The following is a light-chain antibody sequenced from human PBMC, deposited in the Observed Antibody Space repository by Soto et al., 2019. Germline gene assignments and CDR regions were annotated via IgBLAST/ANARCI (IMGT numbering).Light chain of an antibody. V-gene: IGLV5-45*03. Sequence: QPVLTQPSSLSASPGASASLTCTLRSGINVGTYRIYWYQQKPGSPPQYLLNYRSDSDSRQGSGVPSRFSGSKDASANAGILLISGLQSEDEADYYCMIWHNSAYVFGAGTKVTVL. CDR2: YRSDSDS. CDR1: SGINVGTYR. J-gene: IGLJ1*01. CDR3: MIWHNSAYV.